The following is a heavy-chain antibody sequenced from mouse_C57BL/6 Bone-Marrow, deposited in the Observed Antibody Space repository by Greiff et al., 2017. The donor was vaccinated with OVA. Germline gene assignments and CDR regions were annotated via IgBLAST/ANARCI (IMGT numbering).Heavy chain of an antibody. Sequence: EVKVVESGGGLVQSGRSLRLSCATSGFTFSDFYMEWVRQAPGKGLEWIAASRNKANDYTTEYSASVKGRFIVSRDTSQSILYLQMNALRAEDTAIYYCARDAFYYYAWFAYWGQGTLVTVSA. CDR2: SRNKANDYTT. V-gene: IGHV7-1*01. J-gene: IGHJ3*01. CDR1: GFTFSDFY. D-gene: IGHD1-1*01. CDR3: ARDAFYYYAWFAY.